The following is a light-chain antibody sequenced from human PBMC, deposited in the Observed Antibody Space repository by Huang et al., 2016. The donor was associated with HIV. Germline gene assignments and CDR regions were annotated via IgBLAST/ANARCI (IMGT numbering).Light chain of an antibody. CDR1: QSVSIN. CDR2: GAS. V-gene: IGKV3-15*01. Sequence: EIVMTQSPATLSVSPGERSTLSCRASQSVSINLAWYQQRPGQAPSLLIYGASTRATVIPARFSGSGSGTDFTLTISSLQSEDFAVYYCQQYNNWPRTFGQGTKVEIK. CDR3: QQYNNWPRT. J-gene: IGKJ1*01.